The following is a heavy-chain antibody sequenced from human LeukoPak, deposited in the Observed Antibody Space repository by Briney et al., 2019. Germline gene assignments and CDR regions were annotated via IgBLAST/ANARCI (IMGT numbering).Heavy chain of an antibody. Sequence: ASVKVSCKASGYIFTSHGISWVRQAPGQRLEWMACTIAYNGKTNYTQKLQGRDTITTETTTITAYMDLWSARADNTHVYYCVRGEGDYGEPGDYWGQGTLVTVSS. D-gene: IGHD4-17*01. CDR3: VRGEGDYGEPGDY. CDR2: TIAYNGKT. V-gene: IGHV1-18*01. J-gene: IGHJ4*02. CDR1: GYIFTSHG.